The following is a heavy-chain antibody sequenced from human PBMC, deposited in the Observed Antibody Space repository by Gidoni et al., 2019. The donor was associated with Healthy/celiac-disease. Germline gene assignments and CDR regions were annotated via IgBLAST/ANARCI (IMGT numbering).Heavy chain of an antibody. V-gene: IGHV3-21*01. CDR2: ISSSSNYI. J-gene: IGHJ4*02. CDR3: AREVGANDY. CDR1: GFTFSTYS. D-gene: IGHD1-26*01. Sequence: EVQLVESGGGLVKPGGSLRLSCAASGFTFSTYSMNWVRQAPGKGLEWVSSISSSSNYIYYADSVKGRFTISRDNAKNSLYLQMNSLRAEDTAVYYCAREVGANDYWGQGTLVTVSS.